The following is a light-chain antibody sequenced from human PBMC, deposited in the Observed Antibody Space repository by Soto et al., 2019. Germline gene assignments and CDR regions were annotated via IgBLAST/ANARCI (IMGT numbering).Light chain of an antibody. V-gene: IGKV3-20*01. CDR2: GAS. CDR3: QHYGSSQWTFGQWT. CDR1: QTGSSSY. J-gene: IGKJ1*01. Sequence: IVLTQSPGTVSLSPGERATLSCRASQTGSSSYLAWYQQKPGQAPRLLIYGASTRATGIPDRFSGSGSGTDFPLTISRLEHEDSAVYFCQHYGSSQWTFGQWTFGQGTKVEIK.